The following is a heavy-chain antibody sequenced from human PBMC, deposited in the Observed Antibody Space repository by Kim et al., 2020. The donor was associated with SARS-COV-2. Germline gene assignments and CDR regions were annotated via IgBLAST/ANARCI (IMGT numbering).Heavy chain of an antibody. D-gene: IGHD6-19*01. V-gene: IGHV5-51*01. CDR3: ASRRMGSGWSLDAFDI. CDR2: IYPGDSDT. CDR1: GYSFTSYW. J-gene: IGHJ3*02. Sequence: GESLKISCKGSGYSFTSYWIGWVRQMPGKGLEWMGIIYPGDSDTRYSPSFQGQVTISADKSISTAYLQWSSLKASDTAMYYCASRRMGSGWSLDAFDIWGQGTMVTVSS.